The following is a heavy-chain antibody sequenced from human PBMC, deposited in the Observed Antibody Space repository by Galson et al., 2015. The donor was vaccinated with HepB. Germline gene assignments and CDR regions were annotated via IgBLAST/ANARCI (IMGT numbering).Heavy chain of an antibody. CDR3: LRGDRRDY. CDR1: GFTLSAYW. V-gene: IGHV3-74*03. Sequence: SLRLSCAASGFTLSAYWMDWVRQVPGKGLMWVSRISGDESIISYADSVKGRFTISRDNAESSLYLHMINLNAEDTGVYYCLRGDRRDYWGQGTLVTVSS. J-gene: IGHJ4*02. CDR2: ISGDESII.